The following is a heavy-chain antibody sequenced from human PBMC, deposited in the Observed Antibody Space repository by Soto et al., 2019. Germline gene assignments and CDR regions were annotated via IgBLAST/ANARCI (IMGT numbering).Heavy chain of an antibody. J-gene: IGHJ4*02. Sequence: SCKASGYTFTSYGISWVRQAPGQGLEWMGWISAYNGNTNYAQKLQGRVTMTTDTSTSTAYMELRSLRSDDTAVYYCARGPVSIVVVTPFDYWGQGTLVTVSS. CDR2: ISAYNGNT. CDR1: GYTFTSYG. CDR3: ARGPVSIVVVTPFDY. D-gene: IGHD3-22*01. V-gene: IGHV1-18*01.